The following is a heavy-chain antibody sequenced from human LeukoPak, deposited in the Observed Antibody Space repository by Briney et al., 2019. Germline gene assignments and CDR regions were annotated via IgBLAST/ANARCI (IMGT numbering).Heavy chain of an antibody. Sequence: TGGSLRLSCAASGLSFSSFAMSWVRQGPARGLEWVSSIRGNGDTFYADSVKGRFTLYSGSSRNTVYFQLNNVRDEGTGIYYCARASWVSTTDAVRWGQGTLVTVSS. J-gene: IGHJ4*02. D-gene: IGHD1-14*01. CDR1: GLSFSSFA. CDR2: IRGNGDT. CDR3: ARASWVSTTDAVR. V-gene: IGHV3-23*01.